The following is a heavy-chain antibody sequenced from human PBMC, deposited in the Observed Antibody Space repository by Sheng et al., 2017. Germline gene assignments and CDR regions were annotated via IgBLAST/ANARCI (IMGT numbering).Heavy chain of an antibody. CDR1: GYTFTGYY. Sequence: QVQLVQSGAEVKKPGASVKVSCKASGYTFTGYYMHWVRQAPGQGLEWMGWINPNSGGTNYAQKFQGRVTMTRDTSISTAYMELSRLRSDDTAVYYCARDCYDILTGYYLPYYYYGMDVWDHGP. J-gene: IGHJ6*02. D-gene: IGHD3-9*01. V-gene: IGHV1-2*02. CDR3: ARDCYDILTGYYLPYYYYGMDV. CDR2: INPNSGGT.